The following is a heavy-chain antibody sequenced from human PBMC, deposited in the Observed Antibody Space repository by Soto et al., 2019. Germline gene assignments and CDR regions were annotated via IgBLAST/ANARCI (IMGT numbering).Heavy chain of an antibody. CDR1: GFTFNNYA. J-gene: IGHJ3*01. CDR2: LSEDDSIE. D-gene: IGHD4-17*01. CDR3: AKVGPYGDFLSAFDL. Sequence: GGSLRLSCAASGFTFNNYALHWVRQAPGKGLEWVAALSEDDSIEHYGDSVRGRATISRDNPKNTLYLQLNSLRSEDTAVYYCAKVGPYGDFLSAFDLWGQGTMVTVSS. V-gene: IGHV3-30*18.